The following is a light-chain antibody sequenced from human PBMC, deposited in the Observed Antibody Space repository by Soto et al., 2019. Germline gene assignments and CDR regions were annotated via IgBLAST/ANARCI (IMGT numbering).Light chain of an antibody. Sequence: QLVLTQSPSASASLGASVKLTCTLSSGHSTYAIAWHRQQPEKGPRYLMKLHSDGSHSKGDGIPDRFSGSSSGAERYLTISSLQYEDEADYYCQTWDTGIVVFGGGTKVTVL. J-gene: IGLJ2*01. V-gene: IGLV4-69*01. CDR2: LHSDGSH. CDR1: SGHSTYA. CDR3: QTWDTGIVV.